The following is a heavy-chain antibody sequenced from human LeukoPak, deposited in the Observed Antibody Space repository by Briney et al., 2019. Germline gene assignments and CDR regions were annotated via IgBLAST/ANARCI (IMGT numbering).Heavy chain of an antibody. CDR2: INPSGGST. D-gene: IGHD2-2*01. CDR3: ARVGYCSSISCSDPFDY. Sequence: ASVKVSCKASGYTFTTYYMHWVRQAPGQGLEWMGIINPSGGSTSYAQKFQGRVTMTRDTSTSTVYMELSSLRSEDTAVYYCARVGYCSSISCSDPFDYWGQGTLVTVSS. J-gene: IGHJ4*02. V-gene: IGHV1-46*01. CDR1: GYTFTTYY.